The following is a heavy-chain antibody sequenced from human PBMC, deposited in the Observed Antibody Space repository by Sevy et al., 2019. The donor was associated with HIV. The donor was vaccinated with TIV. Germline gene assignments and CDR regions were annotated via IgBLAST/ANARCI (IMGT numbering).Heavy chain of an antibody. D-gene: IGHD2-2*02. V-gene: IGHV3-21*01. Sequence: GGSLRLSCAASGFTFSDYSVNWVRQAPGKGLEWVSSISSSSYYIYYADSVNGRFTISRDNAKNSLYLQMNSLRAEDTAVYYCARGGCISTSCYIFDYWGLGTLVTVSS. CDR1: GFTFSDYS. J-gene: IGHJ4*02. CDR2: ISSSSYYI. CDR3: ARGGCISTSCYIFDY.